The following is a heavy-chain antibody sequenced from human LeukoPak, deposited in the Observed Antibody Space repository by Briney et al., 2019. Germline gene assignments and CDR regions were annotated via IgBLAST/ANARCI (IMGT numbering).Heavy chain of an antibody. CDR3: ARELVVLVGAPRGAFDI. Sequence: ASVKVSCKASGYTLTSYDINWVRQATGQGLEWMGWMNPNSGNTGYAQKFQGRVTMTRNTSISTAYMELSSLRSEDTAVYYCARELVVLVGAPRGAFDIWGQGTMVTVSS. CDR1: GYTLTSYD. V-gene: IGHV1-8*01. D-gene: IGHD1-26*01. CDR2: MNPNSGNT. J-gene: IGHJ3*02.